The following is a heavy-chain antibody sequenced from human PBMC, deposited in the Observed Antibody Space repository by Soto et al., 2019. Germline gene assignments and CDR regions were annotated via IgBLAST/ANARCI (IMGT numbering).Heavy chain of an antibody. CDR1: GYTFTSYY. CDR2: INPSGGST. CDR3: AREVVVTDYYYYGMDV. D-gene: IGHD2-21*02. V-gene: IGHV1-46*01. J-gene: IGHJ6*02. Sequence: ASVKVSCKASGYTFTSYYMHWVRQAPGQGLEWMGIINPSGGSTSYAQKFQGGVTMTRDTSTSTVYMELSSLRSEDTAVYYCAREVVVTDYYYYGMDVWGQGTTVTVSS.